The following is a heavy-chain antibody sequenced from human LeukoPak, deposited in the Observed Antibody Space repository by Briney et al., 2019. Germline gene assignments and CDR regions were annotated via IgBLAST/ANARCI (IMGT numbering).Heavy chain of an antibody. CDR2: FHNSRTT. J-gene: IGHJ5*02. D-gene: IGHD2-8*01. Sequence: SETLSLTCTVSGRSISGYSWTWIRQPPGQGLEWIRYFHNSRTTSYNPSLTGRLNLQVDPPIDQISAKLNSVTSADRAVLHCAWCHLGLSPWGQGTLVTVSS. CDR1: GRSISGYS. CDR3: AWCHLGLSP. V-gene: IGHV4-59*01.